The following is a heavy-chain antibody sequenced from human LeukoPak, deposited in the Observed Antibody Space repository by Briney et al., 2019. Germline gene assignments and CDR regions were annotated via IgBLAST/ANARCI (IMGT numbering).Heavy chain of an antibody. CDR3: AKVSVNTPMISSAFFDY. Sequence: GGSLRLSCAAFGFTFSSYGMNWVRQAPGKGLEWVSFIRYDGSNKYYADSVKGRFTISRDNFKNTLYLQMNSLRAEDTAVYYCAKVSVNTPMISSAFFDYWGQGTLVTVSS. CDR1: GFTFSSYG. CDR2: IRYDGSNK. J-gene: IGHJ4*02. V-gene: IGHV3-30*02. D-gene: IGHD3/OR15-3a*01.